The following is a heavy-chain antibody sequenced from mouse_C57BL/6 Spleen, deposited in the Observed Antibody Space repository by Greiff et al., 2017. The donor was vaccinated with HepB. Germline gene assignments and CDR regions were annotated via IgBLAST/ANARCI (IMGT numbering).Heavy chain of an antibody. J-gene: IGHJ2*01. D-gene: IGHD2-4*01. V-gene: IGHV14-4*01. CDR3: TTLGLYYDYDEDY. CDR1: GFNIKDDY. Sequence: VQLQQSGAELVRPGASVKLSCTASGFNIKDDYMHWVKQRPEQGLEWIGWIDPENGDTEYASKFQGKATITADTSSNTAYLQRSSLTSEDTAVYYCTTLGLYYDYDEDYWGQGTTLTVSS. CDR2: IDPENGDT.